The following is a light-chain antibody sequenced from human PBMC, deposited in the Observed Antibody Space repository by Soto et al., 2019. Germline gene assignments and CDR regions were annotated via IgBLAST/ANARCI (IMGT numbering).Light chain of an antibody. CDR2: DVS. J-gene: IGLJ2*01. CDR3: CSYAGSYGVV. V-gene: IGLV2-11*01. CDR1: SSDVGGYNY. Sequence: QAVVPQPRSVSGSPGQSVTLSCTGTSSDVGGYNYVSWYQQHPGTAPKLMIYDVSKRPSGVPDRFSGSKSGNTASLTISGLQAEDEADYYCCSYAGSYGVVFGGGTKLTVL.